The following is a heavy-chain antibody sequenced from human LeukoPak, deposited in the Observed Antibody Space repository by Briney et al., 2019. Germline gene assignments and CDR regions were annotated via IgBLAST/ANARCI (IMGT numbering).Heavy chain of an antibody. D-gene: IGHD3-16*01. CDR1: GGSISSYY. CDR2: IYYSGST. V-gene: IGHV4-59*08. J-gene: IGHJ4*02. Sequence: SETLSLTCTVSGGSISSYYWSWIRQPPGKGLEWIGYIYYSGSTNYKPSLKSRVTISVDTSKNQFSLKLSPVTAADTAVYYCAGSRRGGGDYWGQGTLVTVSS. CDR3: AGSRRGGGDY.